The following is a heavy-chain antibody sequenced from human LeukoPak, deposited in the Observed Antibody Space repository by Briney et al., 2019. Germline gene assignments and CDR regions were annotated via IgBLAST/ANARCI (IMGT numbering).Heavy chain of an antibody. CDR2: IYYSGST. V-gene: IGHV4-59*08. CDR1: GGSISSYY. Sequence: SETLSLTCTVSGGSISSYYWNWIRQPPGKGLEWIGYIYYSGSTNYNPSLKSRVTISVDTSKNQFSLKLSSVTAADTAVYYCARATGIQLWLERWGQGTLVTVSS. D-gene: IGHD5-18*01. CDR3: ARATGIQLWLER. J-gene: IGHJ4*02.